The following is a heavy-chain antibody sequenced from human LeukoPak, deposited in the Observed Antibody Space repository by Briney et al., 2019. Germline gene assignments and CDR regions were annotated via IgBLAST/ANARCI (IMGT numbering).Heavy chain of an antibody. Sequence: GGSLRLSCAASGFTFSSYWMHWVRQAPGKGLVWVSRINTDGTSTTYADSVKGRFTISRDNAKNTLYLQMNSLRAEDTAVYYCANLQIWSGSYWGQGTLVTVSS. D-gene: IGHD3-3*01. J-gene: IGHJ4*02. CDR2: INTDGTST. V-gene: IGHV3-74*01. CDR1: GFTFSSYW. CDR3: ANLQIWSGSY.